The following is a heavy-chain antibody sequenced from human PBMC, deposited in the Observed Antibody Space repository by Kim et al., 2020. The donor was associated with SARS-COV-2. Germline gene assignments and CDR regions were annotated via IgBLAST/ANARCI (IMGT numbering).Heavy chain of an antibody. D-gene: IGHD3-10*01. Sequence: SGGSTYYADSVKGRFTISRDNSKNTLYLQMNSLRAEDTAVYYCAKLFGRAFWGQGTLVTVSS. CDR2: SGGST. J-gene: IGHJ4*02. V-gene: IGHV3-23*01. CDR3: AKLFGRAF.